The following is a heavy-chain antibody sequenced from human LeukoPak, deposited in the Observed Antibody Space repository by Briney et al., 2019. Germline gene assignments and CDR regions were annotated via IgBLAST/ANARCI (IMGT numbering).Heavy chain of an antibody. CDR1: GFTFDDYV. Sequence: GRSLRLSCAASGFTFDDYVMSWVRQAPGKGLEWVSGINWNSGDIAYAASVKGRFTISRDNDKKSLYLEMKSLSVEDTALYYCAKDMRDWASGSYTFDSWGQGTLVTVSS. V-gene: IGHV3-9*01. J-gene: IGHJ4*02. D-gene: IGHD3-10*01. CDR2: INWNSGDI. CDR3: AKDMRDWASGSYTFDS.